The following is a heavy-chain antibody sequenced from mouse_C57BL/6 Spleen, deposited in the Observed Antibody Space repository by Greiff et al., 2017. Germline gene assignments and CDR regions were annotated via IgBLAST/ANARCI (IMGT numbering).Heavy chain of an antibody. CDR1: GYTFTDYY. D-gene: IGHD1-1*01. CDR3: AREVRYYGSSPAMDY. J-gene: IGHJ4*01. CDR2: INPYNGGT. V-gene: IGHV1-19*01. Sequence: EVQLQQSGPVLVKPGASVKMSCKASGYTFTDYYMNWVKQSHGKSLEWIGVINPYNGGTSYNQKFKGKATLTVDKSSSTAYMELNSLTSEDSAVYYCAREVRYYGSSPAMDYWGQGTSVTVSS.